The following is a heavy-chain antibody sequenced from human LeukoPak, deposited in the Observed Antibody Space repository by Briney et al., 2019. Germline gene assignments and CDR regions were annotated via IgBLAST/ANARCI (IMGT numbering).Heavy chain of an antibody. CDR1: GITFRNSA. V-gene: IGHV3-30*04. D-gene: IGHD1-26*01. J-gene: IGHJ4*02. Sequence: SLRLSCVASGITFRNSAMHWVRQAPGKGLEWVAVISFDGSDKYYAEPVKGRFTVSRDNSKNTLYLQMNSLRAEDTAVYYCAKDGLVGATDYWGQGTLVTVSS. CDR2: ISFDGSDK. CDR3: AKDGLVGATDY.